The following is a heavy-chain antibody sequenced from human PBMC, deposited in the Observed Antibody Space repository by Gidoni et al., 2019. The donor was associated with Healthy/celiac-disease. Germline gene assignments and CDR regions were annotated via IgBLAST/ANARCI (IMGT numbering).Heavy chain of an antibody. CDR2: IYSGGST. Sequence: EVQLVESGGGLIQPGGSLRLSCAASGFTVSSNYMSWVRQAPGKGLEWVSVIYSGGSTYYADSVKGRFTISRDNSKNTLYLQMNSLRAEDTAVYYCARESKYSSSSESDSRGIWGQGTMVTVSS. CDR3: ARESKYSSSSESDSRGI. CDR1: GFTVSSNY. D-gene: IGHD6-6*01. J-gene: IGHJ3*02. V-gene: IGHV3-53*01.